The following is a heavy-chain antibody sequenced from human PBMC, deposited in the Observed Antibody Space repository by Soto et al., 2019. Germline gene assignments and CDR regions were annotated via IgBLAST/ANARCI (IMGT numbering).Heavy chain of an antibody. D-gene: IGHD3-16*02. CDR1: GFTFSSYS. Sequence: GGSLRLSCAASGFTFSSYSMNWVRQAPGKGLEWVSYISSSSSTIYYADSVKGRFTISRDNAKNSLYLQMNSLRDEDTAVYYCVRVDEYYDYVWGSYRYLYFDYWGQGTLVTVSS. CDR2: ISSSSSTI. J-gene: IGHJ4*02. V-gene: IGHV3-48*02. CDR3: VRVDEYYDYVWGSYRYLYFDY.